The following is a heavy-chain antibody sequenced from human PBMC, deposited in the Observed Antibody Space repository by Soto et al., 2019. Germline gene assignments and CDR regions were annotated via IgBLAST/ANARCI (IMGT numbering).Heavy chain of an antibody. V-gene: IGHV3-23*01. CDR2: ISGSGGST. J-gene: IGHJ4*02. D-gene: IGHD6-19*01. CDR3: AKATRIAVAGTLDY. Sequence: GGSLRLSCAASGFTFSSYAMSWVRQAPGKGLEWVSAISGSGGSTYYADSVKGRFTISRDNSKNTLYLQMNSLRAEDTAVYYCAKATRIAVAGTLDYWGQGTLVTVSS. CDR1: GFTFSSYA.